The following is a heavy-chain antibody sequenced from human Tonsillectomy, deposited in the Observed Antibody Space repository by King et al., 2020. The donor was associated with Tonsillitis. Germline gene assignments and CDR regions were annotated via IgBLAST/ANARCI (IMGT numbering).Heavy chain of an antibody. Sequence: VQLVESGGGLVKPGGSLRLSCAASGFTFSSDSMNWVRQAPGKGVEWVSSISSTSSYIYYADSVKGRFTISRDNAKNSLYLQMNSLRAEDTAVYYCAREGVTSYYMDVWGKGTTVTVSS. CDR1: GFTFSSDS. CDR3: AREGVTSYYMDV. D-gene: IGHD4-23*01. V-gene: IGHV3-21*01. CDR2: ISSTSSYI. J-gene: IGHJ6*03.